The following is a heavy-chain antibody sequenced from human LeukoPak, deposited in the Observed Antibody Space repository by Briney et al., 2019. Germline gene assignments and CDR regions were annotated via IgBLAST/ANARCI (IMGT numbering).Heavy chain of an antibody. CDR1: GGTFSSYA. Sequence: ASVKVSCKASGGTFSSYAISWVRPAPGQGLEWMGGIIPIFGTANYAQKFQGRVTITADESTSTAYMELSSLRSEDTAVYYCASCPMVRGVIMPLPFDYWGQGTLVTVSS. D-gene: IGHD3-10*01. CDR3: ASCPMVRGVIMPLPFDY. J-gene: IGHJ4*02. V-gene: IGHV1-69*13. CDR2: IIPIFGTA.